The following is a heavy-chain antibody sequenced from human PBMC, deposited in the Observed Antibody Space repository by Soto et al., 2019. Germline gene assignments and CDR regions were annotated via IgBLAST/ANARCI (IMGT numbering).Heavy chain of an antibody. D-gene: IGHD1-26*01. CDR3: ARDISGSYSYFDY. CDR1: GFTFSSFE. J-gene: IGHJ4*02. CDR2: IGSSGTTV. V-gene: IGHV3-48*03. Sequence: GGSLRLSCAASGFTFSSFEMNWVRQAPGKGLEWVSKIGSSGTTVYYTDSVKGRFTISRDNAKNSLYLQMNRLRDEDTAVYYCARDISGSYSYFDYWGQGTLVTVSS.